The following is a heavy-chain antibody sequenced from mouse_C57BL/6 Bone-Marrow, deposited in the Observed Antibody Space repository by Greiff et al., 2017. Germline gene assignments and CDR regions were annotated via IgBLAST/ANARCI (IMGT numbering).Heavy chain of an antibody. CDR1: GYTFTDYE. J-gene: IGHJ4*01. D-gene: IGHD2-4*01. Sequence: VQLQQSGAELVRPGASVTLSCKASGYTFTDYEMHWVKQTPVHGLEWIGAIDPETGGPAYNQKFKGKAILTADKSSSTAYMELRSLTSEDSAVYYCTRGGIYYDYDGGYYYAMDYWGQGTSVTVSS. CDR2: IDPETGGP. V-gene: IGHV1-15*01. CDR3: TRGGIYYDYDGGYYYAMDY.